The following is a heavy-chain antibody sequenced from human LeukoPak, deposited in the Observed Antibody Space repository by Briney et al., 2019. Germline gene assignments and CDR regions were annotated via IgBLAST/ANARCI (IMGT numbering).Heavy chain of an antibody. V-gene: IGHV3-30-3*02. CDR3: TEERDRDGYFRY. J-gene: IGHJ4*02. CDR1: GFTFSNSA. D-gene: IGHD2-8*01. Sequence: PGGSLRLSCAASGFTFSNSAMHWVRQAPGKGLEWMTFISYDGSSKYYADGAKGRFNISRDNSKNKLYLEMSSLGLQDTAVYYCTEERDRDGYFRYWGQGTLVTVSS. CDR2: ISYDGSSK.